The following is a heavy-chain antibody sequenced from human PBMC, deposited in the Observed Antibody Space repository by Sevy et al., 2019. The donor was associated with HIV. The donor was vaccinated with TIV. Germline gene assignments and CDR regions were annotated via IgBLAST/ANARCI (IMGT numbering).Heavy chain of an antibody. CDR2: YDPADAET. Sequence: VSVKVSCKVSGYTLTESSMHWVRQAPGKGLEWMGGYDPADAETFFSQKFQGRVSMTEDTSTDTGFMELTNLTLEDTAVYYCTTAQYVVGYWNYVYFDYWGQGTLVTVSS. V-gene: IGHV1-24*01. CDR3: TTAQYVVGYWNYVYFDY. D-gene: IGHD1-7*01. J-gene: IGHJ4*02. CDR1: GYTLTESS.